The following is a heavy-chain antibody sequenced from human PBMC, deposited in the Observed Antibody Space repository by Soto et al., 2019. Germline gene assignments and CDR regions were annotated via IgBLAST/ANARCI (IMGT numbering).Heavy chain of an antibody. J-gene: IGHJ6*02. CDR2: IRSGSDFA. V-gene: IGHV3-48*02. D-gene: IGHD2-15*01. Sequence: SCAASGFTFSDYSMNWVRQAPGKGLEWISYIRSGSDFAYYADSVKGRFTISRDNARNSLYLQMNGLRDEDTAVYYCARAGYCSGGRCFGDYYHYYGMDVWGQGTTVTVSS. CDR3: ARAGYCSGGRCFGDYYHYYGMDV. CDR1: GFTFSDYS.